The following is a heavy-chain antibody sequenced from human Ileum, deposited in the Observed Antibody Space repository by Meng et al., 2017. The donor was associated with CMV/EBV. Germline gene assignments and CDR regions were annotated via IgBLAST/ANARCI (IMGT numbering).Heavy chain of an antibody. CDR2: ICGTGTT. Sequence: VLLQEPGPGLVRPSEALYLTCTVSGDSLSNYSWNWIRQSAGSRLEWIGRICGTGTTNYNPSFKSRVTLSLDKSKNQFSLKLSSVTAADTAVYYCARRIREVREISWENWLAPWGQGTLVTVSS. V-gene: IGHV4-4*07. CDR1: GDSLSNYS. J-gene: IGHJ5*02. CDR3: ARRIREVREISWENWLAP. D-gene: IGHD3-10*01.